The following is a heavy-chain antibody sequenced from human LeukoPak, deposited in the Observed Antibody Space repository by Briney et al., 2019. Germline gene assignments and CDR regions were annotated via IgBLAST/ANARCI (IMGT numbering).Heavy chain of an antibody. CDR3: ARGRILWFGELFPLDY. V-gene: IGHV1-18*04. Sequence: GASVKVSCKASGYTFTSYGISWVRQAPGQGLEWMGWISAYNGNTNYAQKLQGRVTMTTDTSTSTAYMELRSLRSDDTAVYYCARGRILWFGELFPLDYWGQGTLVTVSS. J-gene: IGHJ4*02. CDR1: GYTFTSYG. D-gene: IGHD3-10*01. CDR2: ISAYNGNT.